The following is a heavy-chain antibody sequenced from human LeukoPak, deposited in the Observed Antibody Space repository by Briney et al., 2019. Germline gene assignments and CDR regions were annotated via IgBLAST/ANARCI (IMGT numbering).Heavy chain of an antibody. V-gene: IGHV1-18*01. CDR1: GYTFTSYG. CDR3: AREGLRFLEWLSTPTDY. Sequence: ASVKASCKASGYTFTSYGISWVRQAPGQGLEWMGWISAYNGNTNYAQKLQGRVTMTTDTSTSTAYMELRSLRSDDTAVYYCAREGLRFLEWLSTPTDYWGQGTLVTVSS. D-gene: IGHD3-3*01. CDR2: ISAYNGNT. J-gene: IGHJ4*02.